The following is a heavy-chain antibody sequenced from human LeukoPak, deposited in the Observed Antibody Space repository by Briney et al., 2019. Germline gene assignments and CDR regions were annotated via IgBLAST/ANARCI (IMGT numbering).Heavy chain of an antibody. CDR1: GFTFSSYG. V-gene: IGHV3-30*02. CDR2: IRYDGSNK. CDR3: AKDYCSSTSCIPGDYYYYYMDV. D-gene: IGHD2-2*01. J-gene: IGHJ6*03. Sequence: ARGSLRLSCAASGFTFSSYGMHWVRQAPGKGLEWVAFIRYDGSNKYYADSVKGRFTISRDNSKNTLYLQMNSLRAEDTAVYYCAKDYCSSTSCIPGDYYYYYMDVWGKGTTVTVSS.